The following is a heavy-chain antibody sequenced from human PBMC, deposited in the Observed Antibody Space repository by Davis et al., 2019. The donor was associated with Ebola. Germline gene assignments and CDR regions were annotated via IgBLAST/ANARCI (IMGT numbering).Heavy chain of an antibody. J-gene: IGHJ4*02. CDR2: INKDGSGV. Sequence: GESLKISCAASGFTFSDYYFNWVRQAPGKGLEWVANINKDGSGVFYLDSVRGRFTVSRDNSKNSLYLQMNSLRAEDTAVYYCARDPGGFDYWSQGALVTVSS. V-gene: IGHV3-7*03. CDR3: ARDPGGFDY. CDR1: GFTFSDYY. D-gene: IGHD2-15*01.